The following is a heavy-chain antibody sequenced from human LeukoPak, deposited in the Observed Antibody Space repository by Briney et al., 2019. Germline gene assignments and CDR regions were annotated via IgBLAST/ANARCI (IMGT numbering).Heavy chain of an antibody. Sequence: GGSLRLSFPASRFSFSSYGMHWVRQAPGEGLEWVALISNDGNDKYYADSVKGRFTISRDNSKNTLYLQMNSLRAEDTAVYYCAEQDDCTNGVCYPHYFASWGQGSLVTVSS. D-gene: IGHD2-8*01. CDR2: ISNDGNDK. CDR3: AEQDDCTNGVCYPHYFAS. V-gene: IGHV3-30*18. CDR1: RFSFSSYG. J-gene: IGHJ4*02.